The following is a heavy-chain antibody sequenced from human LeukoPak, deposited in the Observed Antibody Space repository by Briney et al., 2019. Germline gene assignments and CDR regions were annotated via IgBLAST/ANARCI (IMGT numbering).Heavy chain of an antibody. D-gene: IGHD3-22*01. J-gene: IGHJ6*03. V-gene: IGHV4-4*07. CDR2: IYPTGNT. CDR3: ARLKFYDSTGYSPGYYMDV. Sequence: SETLSLPCSVSGVAIISYYWSWIRQPAGKGPEWIGRIYPTGNTDYNPSLKTRVTMSTDLSKKQFSLRLRSVTAADTAVYYCARLKFYDSTGYSPGYYMDVCSKGTAVTVSS. CDR1: GVAIISYY.